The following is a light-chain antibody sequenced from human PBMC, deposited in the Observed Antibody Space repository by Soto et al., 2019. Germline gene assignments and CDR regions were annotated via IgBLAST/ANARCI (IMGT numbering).Light chain of an antibody. CDR1: QSISSS. Sequence: DIVLTQSPGTLSLSPGERATLSCRASQSISSSLAWFQQKPGKAPKSLIYAASSLQSGVPSTFSGSGSGTDFTLTISSLQPEDFATYYCQQYHSYPRTFGQGTKVDIK. J-gene: IGKJ1*01. CDR2: AAS. V-gene: IGKV1D-16*01. CDR3: QQYHSYPRT.